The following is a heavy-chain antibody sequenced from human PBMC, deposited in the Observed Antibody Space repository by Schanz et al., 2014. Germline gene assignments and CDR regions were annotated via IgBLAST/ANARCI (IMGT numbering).Heavy chain of an antibody. V-gene: IGHV3-74*01. CDR1: GFTFSSYW. Sequence: EVQLVESGGGLVQPGGSLRLSCAASGFTFSSYWMHWVRQAPGKGLMWVSRINSDGSTTIYADSVKGRFTISRDNAKNTLYLQMNSLRAEDTAVYYCARPLGPNYYYYGLDVWGQGTTVTVSS. CDR2: INSDGSTT. J-gene: IGHJ6*02. CDR3: ARPLGPNYYYYGLDV.